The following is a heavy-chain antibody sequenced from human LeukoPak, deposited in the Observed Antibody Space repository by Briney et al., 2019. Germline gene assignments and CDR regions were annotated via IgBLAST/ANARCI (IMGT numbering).Heavy chain of an antibody. CDR3: TTVSGTSGGASHF. D-gene: IGHD6-25*01. Sequence: PGGSLRLSCAASGFTFSSYGMHWVRQAPGKGLEWVANIKPDASEKSYVDSVKGRFTISRDSAENSLYLQMSSLRAEDTATYYCTTVSGTSGGASHFWGQGTLVTVSS. CDR2: IKPDASEK. V-gene: IGHV3-7*01. J-gene: IGHJ4*02. CDR1: GFTFSSYG.